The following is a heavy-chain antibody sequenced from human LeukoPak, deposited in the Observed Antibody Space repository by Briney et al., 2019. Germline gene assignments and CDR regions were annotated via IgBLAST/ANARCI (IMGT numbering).Heavy chain of an antibody. CDR1: GYTFTSYG. Sequence: GASVKVSCKASGYTFTSYGISWVRQAPGQGLEWMGWISAYNGNTRYSQRFQGGVTITRDTSASTAYMELSSLRSEDTAVYYCARSILVVPVASHYNYGVDVWGQGTTVTVSS. V-gene: IGHV1-18*01. J-gene: IGHJ6*02. CDR2: ISAYNGNT. D-gene: IGHD2-2*01. CDR3: ARSILVVPVASHYNYGVDV.